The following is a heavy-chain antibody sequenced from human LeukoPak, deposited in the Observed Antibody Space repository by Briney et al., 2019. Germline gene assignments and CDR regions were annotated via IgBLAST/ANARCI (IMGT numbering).Heavy chain of an antibody. CDR3: AKDRGYDRNY. J-gene: IGHJ4*02. CDR1: GFTFSSYA. CDR2: ISSSGGTT. Sequence: GGSLRLSCAASGFTFSSYAMNWVRQAPGKGLEWVSIISSSGGTTYYSDSVKGRFIISRDNSKNTLYLQMNSLRAEDTAVYYCAKDRGYDRNYWGQGTLVTVSS. D-gene: IGHD3-22*01. V-gene: IGHV3-23*01.